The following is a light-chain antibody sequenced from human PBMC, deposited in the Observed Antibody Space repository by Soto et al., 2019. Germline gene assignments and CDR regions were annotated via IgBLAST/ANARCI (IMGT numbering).Light chain of an antibody. CDR1: QSVLSSSNNKNY. V-gene: IGKV4-1*01. CDR2: WAS. J-gene: IGKJ1*01. Sequence: VMTQSPDSLAVSLGERATINCKSSQSVLSSSNNKNYLAWYQQKPGQPPKLIIHWASTRDSGVPDRFIRSRSGTDFTLTISRLQAEDVAVYYCQQYYSTPWTFGQGTKVEIK. CDR3: QQYYSTPWT.